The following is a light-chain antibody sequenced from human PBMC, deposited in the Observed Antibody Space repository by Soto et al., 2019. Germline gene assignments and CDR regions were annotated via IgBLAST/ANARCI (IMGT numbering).Light chain of an antibody. CDR1: SSDIGGYNY. CDR3: SSYTSSGTLV. Sequence: QSALTQPASVSGSPGQSITISCTGTSSDIGGYNYVSWYQLHPGKAPKVMIYDVSNRPSGVSIRFSGSKSGNTASLTISGLQAEDEADYFCSSYTSSGTLVFGGGTQLTVL. V-gene: IGLV2-14*01. J-gene: IGLJ3*02. CDR2: DVS.